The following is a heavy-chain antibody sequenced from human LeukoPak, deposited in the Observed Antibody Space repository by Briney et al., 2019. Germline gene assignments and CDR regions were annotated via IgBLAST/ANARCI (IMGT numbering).Heavy chain of an antibody. CDR1: GGSISRSSYY. V-gene: IGHV4-39*07. CDR2: IYYSGST. CDR3: AKDEPDIAAAAD. J-gene: IGHJ4*02. D-gene: IGHD6-13*01. Sequence: PSETLSLTCTVSGGSISRSSYYWGWIRQPPGKVLEWIGSIYYSGSTYYNPSLKSRVTISVDTSKNQFSLKLSSVTAADTAVYYCAKDEPDIAAAADWGQGTLVTVSS.